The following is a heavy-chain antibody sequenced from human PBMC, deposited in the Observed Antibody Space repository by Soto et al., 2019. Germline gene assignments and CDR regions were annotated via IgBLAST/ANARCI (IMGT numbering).Heavy chain of an antibody. J-gene: IGHJ5*02. Sequence: PGGSLRLSCAASGFTFSSYAMHWVRQAPGKGLGWVAAISYDGSNKYYADSVKGRFTISRDNSKNTLYLQMNSLRAEDTAVYYCARDDGSYGALQWFDPRGQG. CDR2: ISYDGSNK. CDR3: ARDDGSYGALQWFDP. D-gene: IGHD5-18*01. CDR1: GFTFSSYA. V-gene: IGHV3-30-3*01.